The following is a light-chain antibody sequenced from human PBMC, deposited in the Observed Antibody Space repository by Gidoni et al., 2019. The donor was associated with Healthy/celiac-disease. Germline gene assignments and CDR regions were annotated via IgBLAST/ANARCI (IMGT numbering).Light chain of an antibody. CDR1: QGIRND. CDR2: AAS. V-gene: IGKV1-6*01. Sequence: AIQMNQSPSSLSASVGDRVTITCRASQGIRNDLGWYQQKPGKAPKLLIYAASSLQSGVPSRFSGRGSGTDFTLTISSLQPEDFATYYCLQDYNYPPTFGQGTKVEIK. CDR3: LQDYNYPPT. J-gene: IGKJ1*01.